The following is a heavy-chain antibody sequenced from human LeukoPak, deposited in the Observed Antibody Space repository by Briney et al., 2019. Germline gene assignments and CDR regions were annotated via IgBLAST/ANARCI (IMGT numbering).Heavy chain of an antibody. CDR3: ARVLTDSRGWYHFDY. V-gene: IGHV3-48*02. CDR2: FTGTSSTI. Sequence: GGSLRLSCAASGFTFSTYTMNWVRQAPGKGLEWVSYFTGTSSTIYYADSVKGRFTVSRDNARNSLYLQMNSLRDEDTAVYYCARVLTDSRGWYHFDYWGQGTLVTVSS. J-gene: IGHJ4*02. CDR1: GFTFSTYT. D-gene: IGHD6-19*01.